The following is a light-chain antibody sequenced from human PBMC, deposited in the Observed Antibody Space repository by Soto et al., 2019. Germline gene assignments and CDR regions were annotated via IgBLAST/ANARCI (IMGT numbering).Light chain of an antibody. CDR1: QSIRNN. Sequence: EIVMTQSPGTLSLSPVERATLSCRASQSIRNNLAWYQQRPGQTPTILIYGASTRAPGVPANFRGSVSGTEVTITINGLKQEHGALYWCQQYDNWTPTFGGGTKVDIK. CDR2: GAS. V-gene: IGKV3-15*01. CDR3: QQYDNWTPT. J-gene: IGKJ4*01.